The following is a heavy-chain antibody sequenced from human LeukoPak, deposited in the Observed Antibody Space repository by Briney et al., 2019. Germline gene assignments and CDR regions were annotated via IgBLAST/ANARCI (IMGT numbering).Heavy chain of an antibody. D-gene: IGHD4-17*01. J-gene: IGHJ4*02. CDR3: ARREDYGDYEFDY. CDR2: ITRSGST. CDR1: GGSISSYY. Sequence: NSSETLSLTCTVSGGSISSYYWSWIRQPPGKGLEWIGEITRSGSTNYNPSLKSRVTISVDTSKNQFSLKLSSVTAADTAVYYCARREDYGDYEFDYWGQGTLVTVSS. V-gene: IGHV4-34*01.